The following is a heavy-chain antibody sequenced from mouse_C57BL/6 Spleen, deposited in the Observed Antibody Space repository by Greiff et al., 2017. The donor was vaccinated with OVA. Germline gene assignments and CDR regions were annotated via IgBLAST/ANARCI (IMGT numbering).Heavy chain of an antibody. J-gene: IGHJ4*01. CDR3: AGANAMDY. V-gene: IGHV5-4*01. Sequence: EVQGVESGGGLVKPGGSLKLSCAASGFTFSSYAMSWVRQTPEKRLEWVATISDGGSYTYYPDNVKGRFTISRDNAKNNLYLQMSHLKSEDTAMYYCAGANAMDYWGQGTSVTVSS. CDR1: GFTFSSYA. CDR2: ISDGGSYT.